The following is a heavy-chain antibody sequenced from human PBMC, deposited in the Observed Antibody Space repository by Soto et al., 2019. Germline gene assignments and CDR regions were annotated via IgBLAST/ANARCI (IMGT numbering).Heavy chain of an antibody. Sequence: SETLSLTCAVSGGSISSSNWWSWVRQPPGKGLEWIGEIYHSGSTNYNPSLKSRVTISVDKSKNQFSLKLSSVTAADTAVYYCATTTNYCSGGSCYPVIDYWGQGTLLTVSS. V-gene: IGHV4-4*02. J-gene: IGHJ4*02. D-gene: IGHD2-15*01. CDR2: IYHSGST. CDR1: GGSISSSNW. CDR3: ATTTNYCSGGSCYPVIDY.